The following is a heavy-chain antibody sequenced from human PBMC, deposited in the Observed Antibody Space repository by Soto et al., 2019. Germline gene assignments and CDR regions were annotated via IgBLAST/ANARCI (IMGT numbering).Heavy chain of an antibody. J-gene: IGHJ6*02. V-gene: IGHV3-53*02. Sequence: EVQLVETGGGLIQPGGSLRLSCAASGFTVSSTYMSWVRQAPGKGLEWVSVIYSGGSTYYADSVKGRFTIFRDDSKNTLYLQMNSLRAEDTAVYYCGSTSFPGYYYYGMDVWGHGITVTVSS. CDR3: GSTSFPGYYYYGMDV. CDR2: IYSGGST. D-gene: IGHD2-2*01. CDR1: GFTVSSTY.